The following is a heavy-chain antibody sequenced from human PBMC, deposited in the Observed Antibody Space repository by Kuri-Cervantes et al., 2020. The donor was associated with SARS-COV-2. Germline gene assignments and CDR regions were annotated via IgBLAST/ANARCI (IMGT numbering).Heavy chain of an antibody. D-gene: IGHD4/OR15-4a*01. CDR2: IIPIFGIA. CDR1: GGTFSSYA. Sequence: SVKVSCKASGGTFSSYAISWVRQAPGQGLEWMGGIIPIFGIANYAQKFQGRATITADESTSTAYMELSSLRSEDTAVYYCARNPHSLTSYYYYYMDVWGKGTTVTVSS. V-gene: IGHV1-69*13. J-gene: IGHJ6*03. CDR3: ARNPHSLTSYYYYYMDV.